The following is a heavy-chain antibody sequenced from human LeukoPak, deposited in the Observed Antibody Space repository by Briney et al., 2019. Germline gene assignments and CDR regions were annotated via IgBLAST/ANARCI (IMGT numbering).Heavy chain of an antibody. Sequence: ASVKVSCKASGRTFSNYAITWVRQAPGQGLEWMGGIIPIFGTTNYAQKFQGRVTITADRSTRTAYMELSSLRSEDTGVYFCARELGEGYADYWGQGTLVTVSS. D-gene: IGHD2-2*01. CDR2: IIPIFGTT. CDR3: ARELGEGYADY. J-gene: IGHJ4*02. CDR1: GRTFSNYA. V-gene: IGHV1-69*06.